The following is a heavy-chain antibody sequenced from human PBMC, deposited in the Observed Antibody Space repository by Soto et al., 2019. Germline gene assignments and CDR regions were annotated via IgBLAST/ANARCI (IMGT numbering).Heavy chain of an antibody. CDR1: DDSLSRSNFY. Sequence: QLQLQESGPGLVKPSETLSLTCTVPDDSLSRSNFYWGWIRQPPGKGLEWIGSLHHGGSTYSNPAPKSRVTISADTSTNQLSLQLRSVTATDTAVYYCSRRAGAVAGTEHWGQGALVIVSS. J-gene: IGHJ1*01. CDR2: LHHGGST. CDR3: SRRAGAVAGTEH. V-gene: IGHV4-39*01. D-gene: IGHD6-19*01.